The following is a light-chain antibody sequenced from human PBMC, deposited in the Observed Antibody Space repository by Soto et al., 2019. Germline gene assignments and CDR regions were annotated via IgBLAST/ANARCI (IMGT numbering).Light chain of an antibody. V-gene: IGKV3-20*01. J-gene: IGKJ4*01. CDR1: QSVSSSN. CDR2: GAS. CDR3: QQYGTSPT. Sequence: EIVLTQSPGTLSLSPGERATLPCRASQSVSSSNLALYQQVPGQAPRLVIYGASSRATGIPDRFSGSGSGTDFILTISRLEPEDFAVYYCQQYGTSPTFGGGTKVEIK.